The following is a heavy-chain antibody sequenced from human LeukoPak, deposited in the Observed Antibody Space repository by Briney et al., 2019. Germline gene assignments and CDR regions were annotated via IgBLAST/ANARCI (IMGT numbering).Heavy chain of an antibody. V-gene: IGHV4-30-2*01. CDR1: GGPISSGGYS. CDR3: ARDRAGLGLLDF. CDR2: IFRSGSP. Sequence: SETLSLTCAVSGGPISSGGYSWTWIRQPPGKGLEWIGYIFRSGSPSYNPSLRSRVTISVGTSRNHFSLELISVTAADTAMYYCARDRAGLGLLDFWGQGTMVTVSS. D-gene: IGHD1-26*01. J-gene: IGHJ3*01.